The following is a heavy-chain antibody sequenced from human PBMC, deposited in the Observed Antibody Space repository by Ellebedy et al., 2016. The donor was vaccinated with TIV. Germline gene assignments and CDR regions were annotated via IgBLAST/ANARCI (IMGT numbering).Heavy chain of an antibody. CDR2: ISAYNGNT. Sequence: GESLKISCAASGYTFTSYGISWVRQAPGQGLEWMGWISAYNGNTNYAQKLQGRVTMTTDTSTSTAYMELRSLRSDDTAVYYCAREGIQQIRTDYWGQGTLVTVSS. V-gene: IGHV1-18*04. J-gene: IGHJ4*02. CDR1: GYTFTSYG. D-gene: IGHD1-1*01. CDR3: AREGIQQIRTDY.